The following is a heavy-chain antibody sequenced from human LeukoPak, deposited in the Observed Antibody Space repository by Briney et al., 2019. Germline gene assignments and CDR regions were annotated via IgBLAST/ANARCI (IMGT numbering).Heavy chain of an antibody. CDR2: INHSGST. V-gene: IGHV4-34*01. CDR3: ASLPPIAGYSSSLYWFDP. D-gene: IGHD6-13*01. Sequence: SETLSLACTVSGGSISSYYWSWIRQPPGKGLEWIGEINHSGSTNYNPSLKSRVTISVDTSKNQFSLKLSSVTAADTAVYYCASLPPIAGYSSSLYWFDPWGQGTLVTVSS. CDR1: GGSISSYY. J-gene: IGHJ5*02.